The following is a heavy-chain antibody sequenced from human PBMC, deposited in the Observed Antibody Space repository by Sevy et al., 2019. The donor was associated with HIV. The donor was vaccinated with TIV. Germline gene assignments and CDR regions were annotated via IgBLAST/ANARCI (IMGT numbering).Heavy chain of an antibody. J-gene: IGHJ3*02. V-gene: IGHV3-53*01. D-gene: IGHD3-22*01. Sequence: GGSLSLSCAASGFSVSNSYMSWVRQAPGKGLEWVSVIYCGDSTYYTASVKGRFTISRDNSKNTLYLKMNSLRAEDTAVDDCAGLSVYYYDSSGYYTTGHAFDIWGQGTMVTVSS. CDR2: IYCGDST. CDR1: GFSVSNSY. CDR3: AGLSVYYYDSSGYYTTGHAFDI.